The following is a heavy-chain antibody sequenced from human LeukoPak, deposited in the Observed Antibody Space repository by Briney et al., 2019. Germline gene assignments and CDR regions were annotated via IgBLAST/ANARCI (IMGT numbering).Heavy chain of an antibody. Sequence: SETLSLTCTVSGYSISSGYHWGWIRQPPGKGLEWIANIYYSGTTDYNPSLKSRVTISIDTSKNQFSLKLRSVTAADTAMYYCARAGDTAMVTHFDYWGQGTLVTVSS. CDR1: GYSISSGYH. J-gene: IGHJ4*02. CDR2: IYYSGTT. CDR3: ARAGDTAMVTHFDY. D-gene: IGHD5-18*01. V-gene: IGHV4-38-2*02.